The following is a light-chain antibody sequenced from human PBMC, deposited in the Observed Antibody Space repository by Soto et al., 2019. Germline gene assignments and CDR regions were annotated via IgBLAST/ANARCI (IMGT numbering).Light chain of an antibody. J-gene: IGLJ1*01. V-gene: IGLV2-14*01. CDR2: EVS. CDR3: SSYTSSSSLYV. CDR1: RSDIGGYKY. Sequence: QSVLTQPASVSGSPGQSITISCTGSRSDIGGYKYVSWYQQLPGKAPKLLIYEVSVRPSGITDRFSGSKSGITASLTISGRQSEDEAVYYCSSYTSSSSLYVFGSGTKVTVL.